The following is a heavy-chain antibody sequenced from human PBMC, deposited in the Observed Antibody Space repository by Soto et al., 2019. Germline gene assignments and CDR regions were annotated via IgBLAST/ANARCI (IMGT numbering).Heavy chain of an antibody. V-gene: IGHV3-23*01. Sequence: DVQLLESGGGVVQSGGSLRLSCSDSVFAFSDYSLHWVRQAPGKGPEWVSAISGGGGNTYYAGSVNGRFTISRDNSRNTLYLQMHSLRDDDTALYYCAKETYGSGWTLDSWGQGTRATVSS. CDR3: AKETYGSGWTLDS. CDR2: ISGGGGNT. D-gene: IGHD6-19*01. J-gene: IGHJ4*02. CDR1: VFAFSDYS.